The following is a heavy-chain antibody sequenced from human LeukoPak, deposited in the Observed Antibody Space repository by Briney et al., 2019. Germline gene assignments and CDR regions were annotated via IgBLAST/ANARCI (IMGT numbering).Heavy chain of an antibody. CDR2: IYYSGST. CDR3: ARVLLSLGYYFDY. CDR1: GGSISSGGHY. D-gene: IGHD3-22*01. J-gene: IGHJ4*02. V-gene: IGHV4-61*08. Sequence: PSQTLSLTCTVSGGSISSGGHYWSWIRQPPGKGLEWIGYIYYSGSTNYNPSLKSRVTISVDTSKNQFSLKLSSVTAADTAVYYCARVLLSLGYYFDYWGQGTLVTVSS.